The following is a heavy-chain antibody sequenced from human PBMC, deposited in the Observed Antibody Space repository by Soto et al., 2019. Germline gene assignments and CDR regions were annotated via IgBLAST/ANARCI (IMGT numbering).Heavy chain of an antibody. V-gene: IGHV3-21*02. CDR2: ISSSSNYI. D-gene: IGHD4-17*01. CDR1: GFTFSSYN. J-gene: IGHJ4*02. CDR3: ARENAYGDPNSFDY. Sequence: EVQLVESGGGLVKPGGSLRLSCTASGFTFSSYNMNWVRQAPGKGLEWVSSISSSSNYIYYADSMKGRCTISRDNGKNSLYLQMNSLRAEDTAVYYCARENAYGDPNSFDYWGQGTLVTVSS.